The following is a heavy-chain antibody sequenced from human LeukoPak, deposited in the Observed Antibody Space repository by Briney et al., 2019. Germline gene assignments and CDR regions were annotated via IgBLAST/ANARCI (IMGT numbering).Heavy chain of an antibody. D-gene: IGHD2-15*01. Sequence: ASVKVSCKVSGYTLTELSMHWVRQAPGKGLEWMGGFDPEDGETIYAQKFQSRVTMTEDTSTDTAYMELSSLRSEDTAVYYCTTLLGYCSGGSCYPDDYWGQGTLVTVSS. CDR3: TTLLGYCSGGSCYPDDY. CDR2: FDPEDGET. J-gene: IGHJ4*02. V-gene: IGHV1-24*01. CDR1: GYTLTELS.